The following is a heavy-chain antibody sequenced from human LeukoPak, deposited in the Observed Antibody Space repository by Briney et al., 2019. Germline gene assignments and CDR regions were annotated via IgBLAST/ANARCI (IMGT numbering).Heavy chain of an antibody. J-gene: IGHJ3*02. CDR1: GFTFSSYW. D-gene: IGHD2-2*01. CDR3: ARDIVVVPRGDAFDI. V-gene: IGHV3-7*04. CDR2: IKQDGSEK. Sequence: GGSLRLSCAASGFTFSSYWMSWVRQAPGKGLEWVANIKQDGSEKYYVDSVKGRFTISRDNAKNSLYLQMNSLRAEDTAVYYCARDIVVVPRGDAFDIWGQGTMVTASS.